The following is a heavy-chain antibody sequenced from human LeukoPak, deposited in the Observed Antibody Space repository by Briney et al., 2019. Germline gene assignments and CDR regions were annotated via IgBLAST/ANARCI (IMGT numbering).Heavy chain of an antibody. Sequence: PSETLSLTCTVSGGSISSYYWSWIRQPPGKGLEWIGYIYYSGSTNYNPSLKSRVTISVDTSKNQFSLKLSSVTAADTAVYYCARDLGYFAGFDYWGQGTLVTVSS. CDR3: ARDLGYFAGFDY. J-gene: IGHJ4*02. CDR2: IYYSGST. CDR1: GGSISSYY. D-gene: IGHD3-9*01. V-gene: IGHV4-59*01.